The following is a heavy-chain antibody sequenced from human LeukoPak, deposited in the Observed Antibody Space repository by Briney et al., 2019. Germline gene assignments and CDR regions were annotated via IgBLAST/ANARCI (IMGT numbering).Heavy chain of an antibody. V-gene: IGHV4-39*01. CDR3: ARQPGGGFDY. D-gene: IGHD3-16*01. CDR2: IYYSGST. CDR1: GGSISSSIYY. J-gene: IGHJ4*02. Sequence: SETLSLTCTVSGGSISSSIYYWGWIRQPPGKGLEWIGSIYYSGSTYYNPSLKSRVTISVDTSKNQFSLKLSSVTAADTAVYYCARQPGGGFDYWGQGTLVTVSS.